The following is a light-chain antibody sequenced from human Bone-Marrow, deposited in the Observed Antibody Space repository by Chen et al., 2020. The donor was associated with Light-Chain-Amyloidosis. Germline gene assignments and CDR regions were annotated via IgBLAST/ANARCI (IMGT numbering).Light chain of an antibody. CDR3: QQRSNWPPIT. CDR1: QSVSSY. J-gene: IGKJ5*01. V-gene: IGKV3-11*01. Sequence: ETVLSQSPATLSLSPGARATLSCRASQSVSSYLAWYQQKPVQAPRLLIYDASNRATGIPARFSGSGSGTDFTLTISSLEPEDFAVYYCQQRSNWPPITFGQGTRLEIK. CDR2: DAS.